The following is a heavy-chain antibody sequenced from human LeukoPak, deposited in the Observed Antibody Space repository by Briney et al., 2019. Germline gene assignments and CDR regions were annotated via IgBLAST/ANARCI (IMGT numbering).Heavy chain of an antibody. Sequence: GGSLRVSCAASGFTFSSCSMNWVRQAPGKGLERVANIKQDGSEKYYVDSVKGRFTISRDNAKNSLYLQMNSLRAEDTAVYYCAREGRWLQSFDYWGQGTLVTVSS. CDR2: IKQDGSEK. J-gene: IGHJ4*02. CDR3: AREGRWLQSFDY. D-gene: IGHD5-24*01. V-gene: IGHV3-7*01. CDR1: GFTFSSCS.